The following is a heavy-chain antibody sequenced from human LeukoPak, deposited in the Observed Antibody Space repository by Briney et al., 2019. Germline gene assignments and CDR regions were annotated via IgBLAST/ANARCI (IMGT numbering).Heavy chain of an antibody. D-gene: IGHD3-3*01. Sequence: GGSLRLSCTASGFTFGDYGLSWVRQAPGKGLEWVSSISSSSSYIYYADSVKGRFTISRDNAKNSLYLQMNSLRAEDTAVYYCARQIRIFGVVIHYYYGMDVWGQGTTVTVSS. CDR2: ISSSSSYI. J-gene: IGHJ6*02. V-gene: IGHV3-21*01. CDR3: ARQIRIFGVVIHYYYGMDV. CDR1: GFTFGDYG.